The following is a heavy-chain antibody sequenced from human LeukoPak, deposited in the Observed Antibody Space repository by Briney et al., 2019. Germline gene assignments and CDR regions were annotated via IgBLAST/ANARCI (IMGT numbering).Heavy chain of an antibody. J-gene: IGHJ6*02. CDR2: ISAYNRNT. D-gene: IGHD2-2*01. CDR1: GYTFIYYG. Sequence: ASVKVSCKASGYTFIYYGITWVRQAPGQGLEWMGWISAYNRNTNYAQKLQGRVTMTTDTSTTTAYMGLRSLRSDDTAVYHCATGPSGYCSSASCYASDYYYYSMDVWGQGTTVTVSS. CDR3: ATGPSGYCSSASCYASDYYYYSMDV. V-gene: IGHV1-18*01.